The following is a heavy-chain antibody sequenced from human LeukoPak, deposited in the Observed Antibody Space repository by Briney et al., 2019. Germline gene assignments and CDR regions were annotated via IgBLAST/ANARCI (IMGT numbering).Heavy chain of an antibody. CDR2: IYSGGST. V-gene: IGHV3-66*01. D-gene: IGHD3-22*01. CDR3: ARRHYYDSSGYFLWAFDI. CDR1: GFTFSGYA. Sequence: GGSLRLSCAVSGFTFSGYAMNWVRQAPGKGLEWVSVIYSGGSTYYADSAKGRFTISRDNSKNTVYLQMNSLRAEDTAVYYCARRHYYDSSGYFLWAFDIWGQGTMVTVSS. J-gene: IGHJ3*02.